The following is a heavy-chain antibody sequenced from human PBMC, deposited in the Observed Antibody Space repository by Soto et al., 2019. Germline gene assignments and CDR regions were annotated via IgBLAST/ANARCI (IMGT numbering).Heavy chain of an antibody. Sequence: PVGSLRLSCAASGFTFSSYAMSWVRQAPGKGLEWVSAISGSGGSTYYADSVKGRFTISRDNSKNTLYLQMNSLRAEDTAVYYCAKGYYDSSGYYRPNWFDPWGQGTLVTVSS. V-gene: IGHV3-23*01. CDR3: AKGYYDSSGYYRPNWFDP. CDR1: GFTFSSYA. J-gene: IGHJ5*02. CDR2: ISGSGGST. D-gene: IGHD3-22*01.